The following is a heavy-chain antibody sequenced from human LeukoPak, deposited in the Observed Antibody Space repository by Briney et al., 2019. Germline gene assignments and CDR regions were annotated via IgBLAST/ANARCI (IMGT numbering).Heavy chain of an antibody. CDR3: VRDLGVDTSMIFFDF. CDR2: ISAYNGNT. CDR1: GYTFTSYG. D-gene: IGHD3/OR15-3a*01. Sequence: ASVKVSCKASGYTFTSYGISWVRQAPGQGLEWMGWISAYNGNTRSAQKFQGRVTMTTDTSTSTAYMELRSLRFDDTAVFYCVRDLGVDTSMIFFDFWGQGTLVTVSS. V-gene: IGHV1-18*01. J-gene: IGHJ4*02.